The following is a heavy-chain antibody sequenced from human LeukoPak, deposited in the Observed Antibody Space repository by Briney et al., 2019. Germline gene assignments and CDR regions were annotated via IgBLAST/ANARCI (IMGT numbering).Heavy chain of an antibody. V-gene: IGHV3-30-3*01. Sequence: GGSLRLSCAASGFTFSSYAMHWVRQAPGKGLEWVAVISYDGSNKYYADSVKGRFTISRDNSKNTLYLQMNSLRAEDTAVYYCARSSLPYDTVYYFDYWGQGTLVTVSS. D-gene: IGHD3-9*01. CDR3: ARSSLPYDTVYYFDY. CDR1: GFTFSSYA. J-gene: IGHJ4*02. CDR2: ISYDGSNK.